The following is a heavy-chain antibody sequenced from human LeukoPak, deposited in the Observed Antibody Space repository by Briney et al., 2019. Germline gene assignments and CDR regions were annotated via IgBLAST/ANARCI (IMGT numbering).Heavy chain of an antibody. V-gene: IGHV3-23*01. J-gene: IGHJ4*02. Sequence: GGSLRLSCAASGFTFSTYAMSWVRQAPGKGLEWVSVISGSDGSTYYADSVKGRFTISRDNSKNTLYLQMNSLRAEDTAVYYCAKARSGSSASCYNYWGQGTLVTVSP. CDR1: GFTFSTYA. D-gene: IGHD2-2*01. CDR2: ISGSDGST. CDR3: AKARSGSSASCYNY.